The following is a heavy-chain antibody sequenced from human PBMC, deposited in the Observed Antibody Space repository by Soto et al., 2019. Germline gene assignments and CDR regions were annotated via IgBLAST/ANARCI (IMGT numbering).Heavy chain of an antibody. CDR1: GFTFGNYA. Sequence: EVQLLESGGGLVQPGGSLRLSCAASGFTFGNYALSWVRQAPGKGLEWVSAVSGSGDTTFYADSVKGRFTVSRDNSKNTLSLEVNSLRDDDTAAYFCATHSGSGTYCNFPTNWGQGTLVTVAA. CDR3: ATHSGSGTYCNFPTN. D-gene: IGHD3-10*01. CDR2: VSGSGDTT. V-gene: IGHV3-23*01. J-gene: IGHJ4*02.